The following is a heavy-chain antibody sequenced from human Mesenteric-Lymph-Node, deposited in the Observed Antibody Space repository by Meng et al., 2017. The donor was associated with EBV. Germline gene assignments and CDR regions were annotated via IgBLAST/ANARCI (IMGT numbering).Heavy chain of an antibody. Sequence: VLRVLSVSGLKKPGASVSVSCKASGYTFVDYAIIGVRQAPGQSLEWMGWINTANGHPTYAQAFTERFVFSLDTSVSTAYLEITDLKAEDTALYYCAKYSGSYSLAYWGQGTLVTVSS. D-gene: IGHD3-16*01. V-gene: IGHV7-4-1*02. CDR3: AKYSGSYSLAY. CDR2: INTANGHP. J-gene: IGHJ4*02. CDR1: GYTFVDYA.